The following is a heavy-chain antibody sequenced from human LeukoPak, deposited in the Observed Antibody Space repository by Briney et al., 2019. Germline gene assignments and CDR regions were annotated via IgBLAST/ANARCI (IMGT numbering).Heavy chain of an antibody. CDR3: ATRDY. Sequence: SETLSLTCAVSGGSISSGGYSWSWIRQPPGKGLEWIGYIYHSGSTYYNPSLKSRVTISVDRSKNQFSLKLNSVTAADTAVYYCATRDYWGQGMMVTVSS. V-gene: IGHV4-30-2*01. CDR1: GGSISSGGYS. CDR2: IYHSGST. J-gene: IGHJ4*01.